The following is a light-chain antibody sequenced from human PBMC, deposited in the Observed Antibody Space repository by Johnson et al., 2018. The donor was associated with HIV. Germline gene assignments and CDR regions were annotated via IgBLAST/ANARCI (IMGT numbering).Light chain of an antibody. CDR1: SSNIGNNY. V-gene: IGLV1-51*02. CDR2: ENN. Sequence: QSVLTQPPSVSAAPGQKVTISCSGSSSNIGNNYVSWYQQLPGTAPKLLIYENNKRPSGIPDRFSGSKSGTSATLGITGLQTGDEADYYGGTWDNSLVTVYVFGTATKVSVL. J-gene: IGLJ1*01. CDR3: GTWDNSLVTVYV.